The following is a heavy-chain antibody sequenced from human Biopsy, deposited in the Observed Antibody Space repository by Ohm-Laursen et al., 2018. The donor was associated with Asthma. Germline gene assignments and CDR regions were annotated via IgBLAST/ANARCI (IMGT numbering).Heavy chain of an antibody. CDR1: GSTFSSYG. CDR3: ARSIYDFWSGYYGMDV. CDR2: IWYDGSNK. D-gene: IGHD3-3*01. Sequence: SLRLSCTASGSTFSSYGMHWVRQAPGKGLEWVAVIWYDGSNKYYADSVKGRFTISRDNSKNTLYLQMNSLRAEDTAVYYCARSIYDFWSGYYGMDVWGQGTTVTVSS. V-gene: IGHV3-33*01. J-gene: IGHJ6*02.